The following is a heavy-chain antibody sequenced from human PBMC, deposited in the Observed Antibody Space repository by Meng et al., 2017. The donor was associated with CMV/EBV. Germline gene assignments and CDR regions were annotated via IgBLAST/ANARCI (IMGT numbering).Heavy chain of an antibody. CDR2: INHSGGT. CDR3: ARASTRGYCSSTSCPGFDL. V-gene: IGHV4-34*01. J-gene: IGHJ2*01. D-gene: IGHD2-2*01. CDR1: GGSFSGYY. Sequence: SETLSLTCAVYGGSFSGYYWSWIRQPPGKGLEWIGEINHSGGTNYNPSLKSRVTISVDTSKNQFSLKLSSVTAADTAVYYCARASTRGYCSSTSCPGFDLWGRGTLVTVSS.